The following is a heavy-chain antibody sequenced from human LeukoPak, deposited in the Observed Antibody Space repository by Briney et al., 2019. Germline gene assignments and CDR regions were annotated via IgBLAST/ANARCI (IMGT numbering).Heavy chain of an antibody. Sequence: GGSLRLSCAASGLTFSSYAMSWVRQAPGKGLEWVSAISGSGGSTYYADSVKGRFTISRDNSKNTLYLQMNSLRAEDTAVYYCAGDYGDPYYFDKWGQGTQVTVSS. CDR3: AGDYGDPYYFDK. V-gene: IGHV3-23*01. J-gene: IGHJ4*02. CDR2: ISGSGGST. CDR1: GLTFSSYA. D-gene: IGHD4-17*01.